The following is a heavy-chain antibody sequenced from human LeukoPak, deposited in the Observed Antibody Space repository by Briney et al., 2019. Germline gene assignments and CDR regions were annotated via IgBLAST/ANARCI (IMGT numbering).Heavy chain of an antibody. J-gene: IGHJ4*02. CDR2: VYYSGIT. D-gene: IGHD4-17*01. CDR1: GGSISSSSYY. CDR3: ARDDYGDYFDY. Sequence: SETLSLTCTVSGGSISSSSYYWGWIRQPPGKGLEWIGSVYYSGITYYNPSLKSRVTISVDTSKNQFSLRLSSVTAADTAVYYCARDDYGDYFDYWGQGTLVTVSS. V-gene: IGHV4-39*01.